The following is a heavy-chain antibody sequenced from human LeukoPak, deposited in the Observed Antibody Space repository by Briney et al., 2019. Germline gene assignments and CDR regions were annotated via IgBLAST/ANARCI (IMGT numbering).Heavy chain of an antibody. D-gene: IGHD4-23*01. CDR1: GGSFSGYY. CDR3: ARLRWFPRAFDI. Sequence: SETLSLTCAVYGGSFSGYYWSWIRQPPGKGLEWIGQINHSGSTNYNPSLKSRVTILVDTSKNQFSLKLSSVTAADTAVYYCARLRWFPRAFDIWGQGTIITVSS. V-gene: IGHV4-34*01. J-gene: IGHJ3*02. CDR2: INHSGST.